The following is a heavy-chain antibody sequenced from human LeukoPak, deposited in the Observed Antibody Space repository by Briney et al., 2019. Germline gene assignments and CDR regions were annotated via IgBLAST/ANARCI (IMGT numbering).Heavy chain of an antibody. CDR2: IYYSGST. Sequence: PSETLSLTCTVSGGSISSYYWSWIRQPPGKGLEWIGYIYYSGSTNYNPSLKSRVTISVDTSKNQFSLKLSSVTAADTAVYYCAMRSYGMDVWGQGTTVTVSS. CDR3: AMRSYGMDV. CDR1: GGSISSYY. V-gene: IGHV4-59*12. J-gene: IGHJ6*02.